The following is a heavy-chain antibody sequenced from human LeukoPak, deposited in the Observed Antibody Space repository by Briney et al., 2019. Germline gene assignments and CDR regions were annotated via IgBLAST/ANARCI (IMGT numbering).Heavy chain of an antibody. Sequence: GGSLRLSCAASGFTFSGYAMSWVRQAPGKGLEWVSAISGSGGSTYYADSVKGRFTISRDNSKNTLYLQMNSLRAEDTAVYYCAKAFDLQAYYYGSGSYYKPSAFDPWGLGTLVTVSS. V-gene: IGHV3-23*01. CDR2: ISGSGGST. CDR1: GFTFSGYA. D-gene: IGHD3-10*01. CDR3: AKAFDLQAYYYGSGSYYKPSAFDP. J-gene: IGHJ5*02.